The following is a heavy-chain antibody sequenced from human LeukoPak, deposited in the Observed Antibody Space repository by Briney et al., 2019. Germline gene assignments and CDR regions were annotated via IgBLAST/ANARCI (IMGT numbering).Heavy chain of an antibody. CDR1: GFTFSSYA. D-gene: IGHD4-17*01. Sequence: GGSLRLSCAASGFTFSSYAMSWVRQAPGKGLEWVSGLSGSGTSTYYADSVKGRFTISRDNSKNTLYLQMNSLRAEDTAVYYCAKGNGDPGAIDYWGQGTLVTVSS. CDR2: LSGSGTST. J-gene: IGHJ4*02. CDR3: AKGNGDPGAIDY. V-gene: IGHV3-23*01.